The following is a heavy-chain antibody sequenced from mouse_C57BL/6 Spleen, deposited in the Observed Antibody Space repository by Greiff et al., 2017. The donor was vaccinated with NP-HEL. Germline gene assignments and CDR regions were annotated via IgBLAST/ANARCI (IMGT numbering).Heavy chain of an antibody. CDR2: IDPSDSYT. Sequence: QVQLQQPGAELVKPGASVKLSCKASGYTFTSYWMQWVKQRPGQGLEWIGEIDPSDSYTNYNQKLKGKATLTVDTSSSTAYMQLSSLTSEDSAVYYCARPDSSGPYAMDYWGQGTSVTVSS. CDR1: GYTFTSYW. D-gene: IGHD3-2*02. V-gene: IGHV1-50*01. CDR3: ARPDSSGPYAMDY. J-gene: IGHJ4*01.